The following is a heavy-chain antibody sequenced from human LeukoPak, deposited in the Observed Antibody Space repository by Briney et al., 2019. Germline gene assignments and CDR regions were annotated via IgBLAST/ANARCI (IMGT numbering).Heavy chain of an antibody. V-gene: IGHV3-11*01. CDR1: GFTFSDYY. J-gene: IGHJ4*02. CDR2: ISSSGSTI. D-gene: IGHD5-24*01. Sequence: GGSLRLSCAASGFTFSDYYMSWIRQAPGKGLEWVSYISSSGSTIYYADSVKGRFTISRDNAKNSLYLQMNSLRAEDTAVYYCAKDTGGPRWLQGPFDYWGQGTLVTVSS. CDR3: AKDTGGPRWLQGPFDY.